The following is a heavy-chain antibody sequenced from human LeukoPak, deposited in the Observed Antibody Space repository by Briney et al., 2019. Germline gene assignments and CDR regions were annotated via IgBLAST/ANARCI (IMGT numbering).Heavy chain of an antibody. Sequence: PSETLSLTCAVYGGSFSGYYWSWIRQPPGKGLEWIGEINHSGSTNYNPSLKSRVTISVDTSKNQFSLKLSSVTAADTAVYYCARRRSKLRFLEWSRPYYYYMDVWGKGTTVTVSS. CDR1: GGSFSGYY. D-gene: IGHD3-3*01. CDR2: INHSGST. J-gene: IGHJ6*03. V-gene: IGHV4-34*01. CDR3: ARRRSKLRFLEWSRPYYYYMDV.